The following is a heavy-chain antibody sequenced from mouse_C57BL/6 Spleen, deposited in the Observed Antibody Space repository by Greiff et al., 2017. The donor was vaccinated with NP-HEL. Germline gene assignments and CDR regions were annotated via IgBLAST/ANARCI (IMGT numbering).Heavy chain of an antibody. CDR1: GYTFTSYW. J-gene: IGHJ2*01. Sequence: QVQLQQSGAELVMPGASVKLSCKASGYTFTSYWMHWVKQRPGQGLEWIGEIDPSDSYTNYNQKFKVKSTLTVDKSSSTAYMQLISLTSEDSAVYYCSRSDGYYLYFDYWGQGTTLTVSS. CDR3: SRSDGYYLYFDY. V-gene: IGHV1-69*01. D-gene: IGHD2-3*01. CDR2: IDPSDSYT.